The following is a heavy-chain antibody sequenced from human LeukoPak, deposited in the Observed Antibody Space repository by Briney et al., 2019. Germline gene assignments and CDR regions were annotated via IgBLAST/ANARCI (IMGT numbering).Heavy chain of an antibody. CDR3: ARVLAAIALRDYHYVDV. J-gene: IGHJ6*03. V-gene: IGHV3-53*01. Sequence: GGSLRLSCAASGFSVSTNSMTWVRQAPGKGLECVSIIYSRDVTSYADSVKDRFTISRDDDKNTLHLQMDSLRSDDTAVYYCARVLAAIALRDYHYVDVWGKGTTVTVSS. D-gene: IGHD6-19*01. CDR2: IYSRDVT. CDR1: GFSVSTNS.